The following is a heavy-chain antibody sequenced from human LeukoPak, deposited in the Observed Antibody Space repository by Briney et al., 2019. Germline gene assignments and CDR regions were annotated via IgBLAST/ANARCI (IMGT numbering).Heavy chain of an antibody. CDR2: IYHSGST. CDR1: GYSISSGYY. CDR3: ARDGIVVVPSGDY. D-gene: IGHD2-2*01. Sequence: SETLSLTCTVSGYSISSGYYWGWIRQPPGKGLEWIGSIYHSGSTYYNPSLKSRVTISVDTSKNQFSLKLSSVTAADTAVYYCARDGIVVVPSGDYWGQGTLVTVSS. J-gene: IGHJ4*02. V-gene: IGHV4-38-2*02.